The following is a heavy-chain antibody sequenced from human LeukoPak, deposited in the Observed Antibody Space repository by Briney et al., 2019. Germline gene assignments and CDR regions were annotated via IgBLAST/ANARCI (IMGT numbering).Heavy chain of an antibody. CDR2: IYYSGST. J-gene: IGHJ4*02. CDR1: GGSISSGDYY. V-gene: IGHV4-30-4*08. CDR3: ARDPGYSSGWVFDY. Sequence: SQILSLTCTVSGGSISSGDYYWSWIRQPPGKGLEWIGYIYYSGSTYYNPSLKSRVTISVDTSKNQFSLKLSSVTAADTAVYYCARDPGYSSGWVFDYWGQGTLVTVSS. D-gene: IGHD6-19*01.